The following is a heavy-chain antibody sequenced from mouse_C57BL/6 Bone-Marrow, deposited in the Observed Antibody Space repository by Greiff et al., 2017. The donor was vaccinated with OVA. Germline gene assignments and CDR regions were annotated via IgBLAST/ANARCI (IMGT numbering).Heavy chain of an antibody. Sequence: VQLQQSDAELVKPGASVKISCKVSGYTFTDHTIHWMKQRPEQGLEWIGYIYPRDGSTKYNEKFKGKATLTADKSSSTAYMQLNSLTSEDAAVYFCAGPPYYYGSRDYFDYWGKGTTLTVSS. CDR2: IYPRDGST. D-gene: IGHD1-1*01. CDR3: AGPPYYYGSRDYFDY. V-gene: IGHV1-78*01. J-gene: IGHJ2*01. CDR1: GYTFTDHT.